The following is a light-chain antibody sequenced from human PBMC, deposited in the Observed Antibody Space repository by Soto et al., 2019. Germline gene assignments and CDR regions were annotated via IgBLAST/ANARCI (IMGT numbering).Light chain of an antibody. CDR3: RKRSNWPT. J-gene: IGKJ4*01. CDR1: QSVSIY. V-gene: IGKV3-11*01. CDR2: DAS. Sequence: IVLTHSPATLSFSPGEIATLSFRASQSVSIYLAWYQQKPGQAPRLLIYDASNRATGIPDRFSGSGYGTDFTITISSLEPEDFAVYYCRKRSNWPTFGGGTKVDIK.